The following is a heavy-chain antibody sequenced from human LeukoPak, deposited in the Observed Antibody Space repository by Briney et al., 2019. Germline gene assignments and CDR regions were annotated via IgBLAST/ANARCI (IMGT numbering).Heavy chain of an antibody. J-gene: IGHJ4*02. CDR2: INHSGST. V-gene: IGHV4-34*01. D-gene: IGHD1-26*01. CDR3: ARSPGSYSSDY. Sequence: SETLSLTCAVYGGSFSGYYWSWIRQPPGKGLEWIGEINHSGSTNYNPSLKSRVTISVDTSKNQFSLKLSSVTAADTAVYYCARSPGSYSSDYWGQGTLVTVSS. CDR1: GGSFSGYY.